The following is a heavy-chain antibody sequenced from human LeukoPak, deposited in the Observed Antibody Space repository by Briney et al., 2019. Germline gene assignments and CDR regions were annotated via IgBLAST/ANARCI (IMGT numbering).Heavy chain of an antibody. V-gene: IGHV1-46*01. D-gene: IGHD5-12*01. CDR1: GYTFTSYY. CDR3: ARGPLHGYGDI. Sequence: ASVKVSCKASGYTFTSYYMHWVRQAPGQGLEWMGIINPSGGSTSYAQKLQGRVTMTRDTSTSTAYMELSSLRSEDTAVYYCARGPLHGYGDIWGQGTMVTVSS. CDR2: INPSGGST. J-gene: IGHJ3*02.